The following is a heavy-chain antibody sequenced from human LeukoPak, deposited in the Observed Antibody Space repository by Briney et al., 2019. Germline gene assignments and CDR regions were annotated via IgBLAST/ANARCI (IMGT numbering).Heavy chain of an antibody. CDR1: GFTFSGSA. D-gene: IGHD3-16*01. CDR2: IRSKANSYAT. CDR3: TRQGTFSDYYYYYMDV. V-gene: IGHV3-73*01. Sequence: PPGGSLRLSCAASGFTFSGSAMHWVRQASGKGLEWVGRIRSKANSYATAYAASVKGRFTISRDDSKNTAYLQMNSLKTEDTAVYYCTRQGTFSDYYYYYMDVWGKGITVTVSS. J-gene: IGHJ6*03.